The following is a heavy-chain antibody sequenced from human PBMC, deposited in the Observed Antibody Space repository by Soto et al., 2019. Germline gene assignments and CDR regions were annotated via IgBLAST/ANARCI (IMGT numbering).Heavy chain of an antibody. Sequence: QVQLVQSGAEVKKPGASVKVSCKASGYTFTGYYMHWVRQAPGQGLEWMGWINPNSGGTNYAQKFQGWVTMTRDTSISTAYMELSTLRSDDTAVYYCARDPAVVVVAAKVPYYYYGMDVWGQGTTVTVSS. J-gene: IGHJ6*02. D-gene: IGHD2-15*01. CDR2: INPNSGGT. V-gene: IGHV1-2*04. CDR3: ARDPAVVVVAAKVPYYYYGMDV. CDR1: GYTFTGYY.